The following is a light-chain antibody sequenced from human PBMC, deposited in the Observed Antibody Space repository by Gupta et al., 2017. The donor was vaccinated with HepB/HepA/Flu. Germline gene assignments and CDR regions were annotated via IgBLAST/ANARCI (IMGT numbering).Light chain of an antibody. CDR3: SSYTTTSAVEV. CDR2: DVY. CDR1: TSDVGGYNH. Sequence: QSALIQPASVSGFPGQSITISCTGNTSDVGGYNHVCWYQQYSGKAPKLIIYDVYYRPSVISNRFSGSKSSNTASLTISDLQSEDEANYYCSSYTTTSAVEVFGGGTKLTVL. J-gene: IGLJ2*01. V-gene: IGLV2-14*01.